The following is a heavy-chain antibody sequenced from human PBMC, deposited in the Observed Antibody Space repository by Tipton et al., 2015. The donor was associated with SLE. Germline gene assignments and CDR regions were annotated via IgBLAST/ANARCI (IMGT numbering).Heavy chain of an antibody. CDR3: AREGAMIEAFDI. V-gene: IGHV3-30*03. Sequence: SLRLSCAASGINFRNSIMHWVRQAPGKGLEWVAVISYDGSNKYYADSVKGRFTISRDNSKNTLYLQMNSLRAEDTAVYYCAREGAMIEAFDIWGQGTMVTVSS. CDR2: ISYDGSNK. J-gene: IGHJ3*02. CDR1: GINFRNSI. D-gene: IGHD3-22*01.